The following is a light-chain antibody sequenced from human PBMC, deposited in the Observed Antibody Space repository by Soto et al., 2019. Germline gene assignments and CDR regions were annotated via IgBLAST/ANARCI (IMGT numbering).Light chain of an antibody. Sequence: QSALTQPASVSGSPGRSVTISCTGSSSDVGDFNYVSWYQHLPGRAPKLIIYHVTNRPSGISYRFYASKSGRKASLTISGLQAEDEAEYYCSSYLSSITHVVFGGGTKLTVL. V-gene: IGLV2-14*03. J-gene: IGLJ2*01. CDR2: HVT. CDR1: SSDVGDFNY. CDR3: SSYLSSITHVV.